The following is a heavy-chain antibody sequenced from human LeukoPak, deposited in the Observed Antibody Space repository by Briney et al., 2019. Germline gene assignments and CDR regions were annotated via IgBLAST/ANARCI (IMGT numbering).Heavy chain of an antibody. CDR2: IYTSGST. V-gene: IGHV4-4*07. CDR3: ARDGLYSYGYSYFDY. Sequence: SETLSLTCTVSGGSVTSYHWSWIRQPAGKGLEWIGRIYTSGSTNYNPSLKSRVTMSVDTSKNQFSLKLSSVTAADTAVYYCARDGLYSYGYSYFDYWGQGTLVTVSS. J-gene: IGHJ4*02. CDR1: GGSVTSYH. D-gene: IGHD5-18*01.